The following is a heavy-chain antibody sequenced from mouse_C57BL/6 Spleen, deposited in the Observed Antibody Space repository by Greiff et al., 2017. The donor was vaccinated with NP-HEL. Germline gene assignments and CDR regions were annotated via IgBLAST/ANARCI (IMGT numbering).Heavy chain of an antibody. D-gene: IGHD2-4*01. Sequence: QVQLQQPGAELVRPGSSVKLSCKASGYTFTSYWMHWVKQRPIQGLEWIGNIDPSDSETHYNQKFKDKATLTVDKSSSTAYMQLSSLTSEDSAVYYCARGSYDYDAPLAYWGQGTLVTVSA. J-gene: IGHJ3*01. CDR1: GYTFTSYW. V-gene: IGHV1-52*01. CDR2: IDPSDSET. CDR3: ARGSYDYDAPLAY.